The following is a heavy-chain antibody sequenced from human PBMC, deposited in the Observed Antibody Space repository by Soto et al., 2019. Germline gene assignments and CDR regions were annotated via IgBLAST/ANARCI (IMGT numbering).Heavy chain of an antibody. J-gene: IGHJ4*02. CDR3: AKDGDRTYCSDGNCVFFDS. V-gene: IGHV3-23*01. Sequence: PGGSLRLSCVGSGYRFSEYAMAWIRQAPGKGLEWVTGVTSSAIATYYADSVKDRFTISRDNSKKMVYLQMKSLRVDDTATYYCAKDGDRTYCSDGNCVFFDSWGQGALVTVSS. CDR1: GYRFSEYA. CDR2: VTSSAIAT. D-gene: IGHD2-15*01.